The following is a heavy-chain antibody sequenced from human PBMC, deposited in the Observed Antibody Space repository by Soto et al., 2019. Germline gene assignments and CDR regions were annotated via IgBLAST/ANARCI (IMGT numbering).Heavy chain of an antibody. CDR1: GFTFSSYW. Sequence: PGGSLRLSCAASGFTFSSYWMSLVRQAPGKGLEWFANIKQDGREKYYVDSVKGRFTSSRDNAKNSLYLQMNSLRAEDTAVYYCAREVVAPDYWGQGTLVTVSS. V-gene: IGHV3-7*01. J-gene: IGHJ4*02. CDR3: AREVVAPDY. D-gene: IGHD2-15*01. CDR2: IKQDGREK.